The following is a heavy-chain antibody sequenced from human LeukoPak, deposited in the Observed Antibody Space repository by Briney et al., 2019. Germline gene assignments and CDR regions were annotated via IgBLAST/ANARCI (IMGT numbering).Heavy chain of an antibody. CDR3: ARLDGSGSYLIGDDYSYGMDV. Sequence: ASVKVSCKASGYTFTGYYMHWVRQAPGQGLEWMGWINPNSGGTNYAQKFQGRVTMTRDTSISTAYMELSRLRSDDTAVYYRARLDGSGSYLIGDDYSYGMDVWGQGTTVTVSS. V-gene: IGHV1-2*02. J-gene: IGHJ6*02. D-gene: IGHD3-10*01. CDR2: INPNSGGT. CDR1: GYTFTGYY.